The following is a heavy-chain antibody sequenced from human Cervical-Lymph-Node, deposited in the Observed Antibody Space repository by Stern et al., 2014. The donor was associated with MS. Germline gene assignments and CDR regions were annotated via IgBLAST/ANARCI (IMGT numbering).Heavy chain of an antibody. CDR1: GYTFTSYY. V-gene: IGHV1-46*03. CDR2: INPSGGGP. J-gene: IGHJ4*02. D-gene: IGHD1-26*01. Sequence: QVQLEESGAEVKKTGASVQFSCKASGYTFTSYYMHWVRQAPGQGLEWMGIINPSGGGPTYAQKFQGRVMMTRDTSTSTVYMQLSSLSSEDTAVYYCARGDLPNWYVIVGATRRHYFDYWGQGTLITVSS. CDR3: ARGDLPNWYVIVGATRRHYFDY.